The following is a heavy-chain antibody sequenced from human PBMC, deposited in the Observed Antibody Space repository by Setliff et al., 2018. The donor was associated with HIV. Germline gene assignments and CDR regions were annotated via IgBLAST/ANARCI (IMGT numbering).Heavy chain of an antibody. J-gene: IGHJ3*02. Sequence: SETLSLTCAVSGHSISSGYFRGWIRQPQGKGLEWFGSIHHSGSSYYNPSLKSRVTISIDTSNNLFSLKLSSVTAADTALYYCARHIKRAVVWSAFDIWGQGTMVTVSS. CDR1: GHSISSGYF. CDR2: IHHSGSS. CDR3: ARHIKRAVVWSAFDI. D-gene: IGHD2-15*01. V-gene: IGHV4-38-2*01.